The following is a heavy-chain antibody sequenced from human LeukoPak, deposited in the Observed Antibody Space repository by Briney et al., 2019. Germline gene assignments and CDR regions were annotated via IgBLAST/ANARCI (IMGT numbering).Heavy chain of an antibody. D-gene: IGHD6-19*01. Sequence: SESLSLTCAAYGGSFSGYYWSWIRQPPGKGLEWIGEINHSGSTNYNPSLKSRVTISVDTSKNQFSLKLSSVTAADTAVYYCARGRKTGYSSGWSDYWGQGTLVTVSS. CDR1: GGSFSGYY. CDR3: ARGRKTGYSSGWSDY. J-gene: IGHJ4*02. CDR2: INHSGST. V-gene: IGHV4-34*01.